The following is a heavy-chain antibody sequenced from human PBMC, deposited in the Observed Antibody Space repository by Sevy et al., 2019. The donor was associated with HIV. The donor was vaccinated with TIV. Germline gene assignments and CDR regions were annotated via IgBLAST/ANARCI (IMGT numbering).Heavy chain of an antibody. D-gene: IGHD3-16*02. CDR1: GLTFSNYA. CDR2: ISYDGSNK. Sequence: GGSLRLSCAASGLTFSNYAIHWVRQAPGKGLEWVAVISYDGSNKDYADSVKGRFAISRDNSKNTLYLQKNSLRVEDKAVYYCARASHMITFGGVIVIDGIDYWGQGTLVTVSS. CDR3: ARASHMITFGGVIVIDGIDY. J-gene: IGHJ4*02. V-gene: IGHV3-30*09.